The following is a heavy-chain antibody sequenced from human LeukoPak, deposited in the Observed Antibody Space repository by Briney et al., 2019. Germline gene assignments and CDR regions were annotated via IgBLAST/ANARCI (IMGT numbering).Heavy chain of an antibody. CDR2: ISGSGGST. CDR3: AKGALVSSGYYSWYFDL. Sequence: QPGGSLRLSCAASGFPFRSSGMSWVRQAPGKGLEWVSAISGSGGSTYYADSVKGRFTISRDNSKNTLYLQMNSLRAEDTAVYYCAKGALVSSGYYSWYFDLWGRGTLVTVSS. CDR1: GFPFRSSG. D-gene: IGHD3-22*01. J-gene: IGHJ2*01. V-gene: IGHV3-23*01.